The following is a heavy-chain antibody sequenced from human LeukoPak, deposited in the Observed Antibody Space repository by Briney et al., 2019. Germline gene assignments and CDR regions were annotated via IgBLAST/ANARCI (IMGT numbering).Heavy chain of an antibody. Sequence: GGSLRLSCAASGFTFSDYSMNWVRQAPGKGLEWISYIGISSGNTKYADSVKGRFTISGDKAKNSLYLQMNSLRVEDTAVYFCARDTNYAFDNWGQETLVTVSS. CDR1: GFTFSDYS. V-gene: IGHV3-48*01. CDR2: IGISSGNT. J-gene: IGHJ4*02. D-gene: IGHD1-7*01. CDR3: ARDTNYAFDN.